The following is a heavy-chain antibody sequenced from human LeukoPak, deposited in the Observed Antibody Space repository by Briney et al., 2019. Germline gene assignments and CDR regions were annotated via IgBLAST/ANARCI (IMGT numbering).Heavy chain of an antibody. V-gene: IGHV1-2*02. CDR1: GYTFTGYY. Sequence: ASVKVSCKASGYTFTGYYMHWVRQAPGQGLEWMGWINPNSGGTNYAQKFQGRVTMTRDTSISTAYMELSRLRSDDTAVYYCARGDNSGYYYYYYYMDVWGKGTTVTISS. CDR2: INPNSGGT. J-gene: IGHJ6*03. CDR3: ARGDNSGYYYYYYYMDV. D-gene: IGHD3-22*01.